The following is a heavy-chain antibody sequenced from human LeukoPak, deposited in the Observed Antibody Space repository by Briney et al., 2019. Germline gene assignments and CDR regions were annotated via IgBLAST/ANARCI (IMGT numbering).Heavy chain of an antibody. D-gene: IGHD6-19*01. J-gene: IGHJ4*02. CDR2: ITSSSSTM. V-gene: IGHV3-48*01. CDR1: GFTFNTYS. CDR3: ARDVKSYTSGASYFDY. Sequence: PGGPLRLSCAASGFTFNTYSMNWVRQAPGQGLEWVSYITSSSSTMFYAGSVRGRFTISRDNAKNSLYLQMNSLRAEDTAVYYCARDVKSYTSGASYFDYWGQGTLVTVSS.